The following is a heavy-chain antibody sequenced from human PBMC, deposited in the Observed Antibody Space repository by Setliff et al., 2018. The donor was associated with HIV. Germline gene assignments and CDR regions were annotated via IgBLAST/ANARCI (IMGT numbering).Heavy chain of an antibody. J-gene: IGHJ6*03. Sequence: SETLSLTCTVSGGSISIGGYYWGWIRQHPGKGLEWIGYIYHNGSTYYNPSLKSRVIISVDTSKNQFSLKLSSVTAADTAVYYCARRGGSRAATSSYYYMDVWGKGTTVTVSS. CDR1: GGSISIGGYY. V-gene: IGHV4-31*03. CDR3: ARRGGSRAATSSYYYMDV. CDR2: IYHNGST. D-gene: IGHD2-15*01.